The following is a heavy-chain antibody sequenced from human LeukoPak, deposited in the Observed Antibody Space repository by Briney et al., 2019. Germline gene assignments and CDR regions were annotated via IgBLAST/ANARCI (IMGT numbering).Heavy chain of an antibody. D-gene: IGHD3-22*01. CDR2: VDPEDGET. CDR3: ATEGIGAVVVFDY. Sequence: ASVKVSCKVSGYTFTDYYMRWVQQAPGKGLEWMGLVDPEDGETIYAEKFQGRVTITADTSTDTAYMELSSLRSEDTAVYYCATEGIGAVVVFDYWGQGTLVTVSS. V-gene: IGHV1-69-2*01. J-gene: IGHJ4*02. CDR1: GYTFTDYY.